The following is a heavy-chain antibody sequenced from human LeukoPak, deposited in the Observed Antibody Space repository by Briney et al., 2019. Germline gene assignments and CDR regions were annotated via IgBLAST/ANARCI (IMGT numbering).Heavy chain of an antibody. Sequence: AGGSLRLSCAASGYTFSNYDMHWVRQAPGQGLEWMGIINPSVGSTTYAQKLRGRVTMTRDTSTSTVYMELSSLRSEDTAVYYCARGNYRGSGSDSSYWGQGTLVTVSS. D-gene: IGHD3-10*01. CDR3: ARGNYRGSGSDSSY. J-gene: IGHJ4*02. V-gene: IGHV1-46*04. CDR1: GYTFSNYD. CDR2: INPSVGST.